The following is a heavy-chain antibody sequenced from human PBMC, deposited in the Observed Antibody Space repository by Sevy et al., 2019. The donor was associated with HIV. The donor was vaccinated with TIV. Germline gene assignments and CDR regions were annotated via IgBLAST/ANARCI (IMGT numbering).Heavy chain of an antibody. Sequence: GGSLRLSCAASGFTFSSYSMNWVHQAPGKGLEWVSSISSSSSYIYYADSVKGRFTISRENAKNSPYLQMNSLRAEDTAVYYCARDNSDYYGSGSYYFDYWGQGTLVTVSS. CDR1: GFTFSSYS. J-gene: IGHJ4*02. D-gene: IGHD3-10*01. CDR2: ISSSSSYI. V-gene: IGHV3-21*01. CDR3: ARDNSDYYGSGSYYFDY.